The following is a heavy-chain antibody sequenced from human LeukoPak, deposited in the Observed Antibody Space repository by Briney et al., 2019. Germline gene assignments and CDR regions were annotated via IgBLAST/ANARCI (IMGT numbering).Heavy chain of an antibody. D-gene: IGHD6-13*01. CDR1: GFTFSSYG. CDR2: IYSDDST. J-gene: IGHJ4*02. Sequence: GGSLRLSCAVTGFTFSSYGMNWVRQAPGQGLDWVSVIYSDDSTYYADSVKGRFTISRDNSKNTLNLQMNSLRAEDTAVYYCASRPRDAAALDYWGQGTLVTVSS. V-gene: IGHV3-53*01. CDR3: ASRPRDAAALDY.